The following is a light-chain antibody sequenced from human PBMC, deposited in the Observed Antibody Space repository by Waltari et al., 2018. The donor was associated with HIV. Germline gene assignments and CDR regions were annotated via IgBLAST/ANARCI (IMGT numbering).Light chain of an antibody. CDR3: QQYYLSPWT. V-gene: IGKV4-1*01. J-gene: IGKJ1*01. Sequence: DIVMTQSPDSLAVSLGERATVNCKSSQTISYSSNTKHSLACYQQKPGQPPKLLIDWASTRESGVSARFRGSGSGTNCTRTISSRQAEDVEVYSCQQYYLSPWTFGQGTKVEI. CDR2: WAS. CDR1: QTISYSSNTKHS.